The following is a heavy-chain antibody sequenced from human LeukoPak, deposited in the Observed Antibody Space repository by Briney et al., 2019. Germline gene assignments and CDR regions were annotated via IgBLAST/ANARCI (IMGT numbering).Heavy chain of an antibody. CDR2: ISPSGGST. Sequence: GASVKVSCKAFGYTFTSNYMHWVRQAPGQGPEWMGVISPSGGSTTYAQKFQGRVTLTRDMSTSTDYLELSSLRSEDTAVYYCARVMITFGGVIVNFDYWGQGTLVTVSS. J-gene: IGHJ4*02. CDR1: GYTFTSNY. V-gene: IGHV1-46*01. D-gene: IGHD3-16*02. CDR3: ARVMITFGGVIVNFDY.